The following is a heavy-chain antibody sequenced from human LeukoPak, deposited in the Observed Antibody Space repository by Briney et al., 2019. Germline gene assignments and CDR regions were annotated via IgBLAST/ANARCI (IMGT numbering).Heavy chain of an antibody. J-gene: IGHJ3*02. CDR3: ARGDVYGGNSRHAFDI. V-gene: IGHV1-8*01. CDR1: GYTFTSYD. Sequence: ASVKVSCKASGYTFTSYDINWVRQATGQGLEWMGWMNPNSGNTGYAQKFQGRVTMTRNTPISTAYMELSSLRSEDTAVYYCARGDVYGGNSRHAFDIWGQGTMVTVSS. D-gene: IGHD4-23*01. CDR2: MNPNSGNT.